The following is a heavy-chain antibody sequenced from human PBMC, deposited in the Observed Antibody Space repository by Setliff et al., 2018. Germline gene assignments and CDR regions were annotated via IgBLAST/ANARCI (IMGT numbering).Heavy chain of an antibody. CDR2: IYHSGSI. Sequence: SETLSLTCTVSGGSISSSNWWTWVRQPPGKGLEWIGEIYHSGSINYNPSLKSRVTMSVDKSKNQFSLKLTSVTAADTAVYYCVRTDYSDGRYSMDVWGKGTTVTVSS. CDR1: GGSISSSNW. V-gene: IGHV4-4*02. D-gene: IGHD6-19*01. CDR3: VRTDYSDGRYSMDV. J-gene: IGHJ6*03.